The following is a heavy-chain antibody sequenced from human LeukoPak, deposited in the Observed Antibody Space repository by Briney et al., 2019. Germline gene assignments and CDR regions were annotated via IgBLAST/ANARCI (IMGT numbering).Heavy chain of an antibody. V-gene: IGHV3-30*04. CDR1: GFTFTTFP. CDR2: ISYDGTDK. D-gene: IGHD4-11*01. Sequence: GGSLRLSCAASGFTFTTFPMHWVRQPPGKGLEWVAVISYDGTDKYYADSVKGRFTISRDTSKNTLYLQMNSLRAEDTAVYYCARSGGLQKFDYWGQGTLVTVSS. J-gene: IGHJ4*02. CDR3: ARSGGLQKFDY.